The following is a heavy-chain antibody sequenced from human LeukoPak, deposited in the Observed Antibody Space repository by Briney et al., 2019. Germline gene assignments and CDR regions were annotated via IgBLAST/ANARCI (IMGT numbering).Heavy chain of an antibody. V-gene: IGHV3-21*01. CDR2: ISSGRRYI. CDR1: GFTLNAYT. J-gene: IGHJ6*02. CDR3: ARVIAVVRGGGLSYYYAMDV. D-gene: IGHD3-10*01. Sequence: KPGRSLRLSRAVSGFTLNAYTIKWGSDAPARGLGWGSSISSGRRYIFYAHSVTGRITISRDKAKNSLYLQMNSQRDEDTAVYYCARVIAVVRGGGLSYYYAMDVWGQGTTVTVSS.